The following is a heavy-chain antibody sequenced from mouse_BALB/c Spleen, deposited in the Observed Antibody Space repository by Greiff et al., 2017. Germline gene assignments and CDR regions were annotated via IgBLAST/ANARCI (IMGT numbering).Heavy chain of an antibody. CDR1: GFTFSDYY. CDR3: ARDRNYDYVSYAMDY. CDR2: ISDGGSYT. Sequence: EVQLVESGGGLVKPGGSLKLSCAASGFTFSDYYMYWVRQTPEKRLEWVATISDGGSYTYYPDSVKGRFTISRDNAKNNLYLQMSSLKSEDTAMYYCARDRNYDYVSYAMDYWGQGTSVTVSS. D-gene: IGHD2-4*01. J-gene: IGHJ4*01. V-gene: IGHV5-4*02.